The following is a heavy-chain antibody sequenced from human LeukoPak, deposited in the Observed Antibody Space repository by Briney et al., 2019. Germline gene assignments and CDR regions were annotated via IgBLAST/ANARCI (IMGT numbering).Heavy chain of an antibody. Sequence: GGSLRLSCAASGFTVSSNYMSWVRQAPGKGLEWVSVIYSGGSTYYADSVKGRFTISRDNSKNTLYLQMNSLRAEDTAVYYCARHMVRGVITIGAFDIWGQGTMVTVSS. V-gene: IGHV3-53*01. CDR3: ARHMVRGVITIGAFDI. CDR1: GFTVSSNY. D-gene: IGHD3-10*01. CDR2: IYSGGST. J-gene: IGHJ3*02.